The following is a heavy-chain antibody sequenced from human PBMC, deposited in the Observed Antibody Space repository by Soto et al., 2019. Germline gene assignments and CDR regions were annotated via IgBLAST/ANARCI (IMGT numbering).Heavy chain of an antibody. CDR1: GFTFSSHA. V-gene: IGHV3-30-3*01. D-gene: IGHD3-10*01. J-gene: IGHJ3*02. Sequence: PGVSLRLSCAASGFTFSSHAMHWVRQAPGKGLEWVAVISYDGSNKYYADSVKGRFTISRDNSKNTLYLQMNSLRAEDTAVYYCARISPGFGDAFDIWGQGTMVTVSS. CDR3: ARISPGFGDAFDI. CDR2: ISYDGSNK.